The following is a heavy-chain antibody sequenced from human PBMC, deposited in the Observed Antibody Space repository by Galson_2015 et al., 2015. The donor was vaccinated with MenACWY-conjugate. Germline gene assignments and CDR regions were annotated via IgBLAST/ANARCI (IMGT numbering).Heavy chain of an antibody. V-gene: IGHV3-23*01. CDR3: AKDRSTWYYFDY. D-gene: IGHD6-13*01. CDR2: ISGSGGST. Sequence: SLRLSCAVSGFTFSNYVMSWVRQAPGKGLEWVSAISGSGGSTYYADSVKGRFTMSRDISKNTLYLQMNSLRAEDTAVYYCAKDRSTWYYFDYWGQGALVTVSS. J-gene: IGHJ4*02. CDR1: GFTFSNYV.